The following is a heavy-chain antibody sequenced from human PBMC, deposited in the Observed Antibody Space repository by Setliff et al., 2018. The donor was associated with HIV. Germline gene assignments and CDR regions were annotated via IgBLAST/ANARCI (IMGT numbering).Heavy chain of an antibody. Sequence: PSETLSLTCNVSGVSISSGLQYWGWVRQSPGKGLEWIGEINHSGSANYNPSLKSRLTISVDTSKNQFSLKLSSVTAADTAVYYCARVALGPVYWYFDLWGRGTLVTVSS. V-gene: IGHV4-39*07. CDR2: INHSGSA. D-gene: IGHD7-27*01. J-gene: IGHJ2*01. CDR3: ARVALGPVYWYFDL. CDR1: GVSISSGLQY.